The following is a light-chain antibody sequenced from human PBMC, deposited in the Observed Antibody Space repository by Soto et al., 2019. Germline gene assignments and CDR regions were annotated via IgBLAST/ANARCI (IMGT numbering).Light chain of an antibody. CDR3: QQYNTWPPIT. V-gene: IGKV3-15*01. CDR2: GAS. Sequence: EIVMTQSPATLSVSPGERATLSCSASQSVSTNLAWYQQKPGQAPRLLIFGASTRATGIPARFSGSGSGTEFTLTISSLQSEDFAVYYCQQYNTWPPITFGPGTRLDIK. CDR1: QSVSTN. J-gene: IGKJ5*01.